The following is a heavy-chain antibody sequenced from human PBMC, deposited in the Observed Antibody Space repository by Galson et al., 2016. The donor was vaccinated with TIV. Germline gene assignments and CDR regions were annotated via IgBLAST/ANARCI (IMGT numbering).Heavy chain of an antibody. V-gene: IGHV4-38-2*02. CDR2: FFHPGAV. Sequence: SETLSLTCTVSGYSINSHYFWAWLRQPPGKGLEWIGSFFHPGAVSYNPSLESRGSISVDTSKNQFSLRLSSVTAADTAVYYCVRIGMLRESCSCYACPCIVDSWGQGILVTVSS. D-gene: IGHD3-22*01. CDR3: VRIGMLRESCSCYACPCIVDS. J-gene: IGHJ5*02. CDR1: GYSINSHYF.